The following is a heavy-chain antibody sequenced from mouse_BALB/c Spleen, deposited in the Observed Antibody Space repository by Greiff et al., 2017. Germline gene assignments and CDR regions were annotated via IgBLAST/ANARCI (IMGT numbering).Heavy chain of an antibody. Sequence: EVMLVESGGGLVQPGGSLRLSCATSGFTFTDYYMSWVRQPPGKALEWLGFIRNKANGYTTEYSASVKGRFTISRDNSQSILYLQMNTLRAEDSATYYCARESTTARGYFDVWGAGTTVTVSS. V-gene: IGHV7-3*02. CDR3: ARESTTARGYFDV. CDR1: GFTFTDYY. CDR2: IRNKANGYTT. J-gene: IGHJ1*01. D-gene: IGHD1-2*01.